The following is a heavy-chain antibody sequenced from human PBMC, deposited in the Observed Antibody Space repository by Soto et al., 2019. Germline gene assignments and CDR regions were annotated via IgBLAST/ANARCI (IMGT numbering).Heavy chain of an antibody. CDR3: AKVSLGATTITDYYYYGLDV. V-gene: IGHV3-23*01. J-gene: IGHJ6*02. CDR1: GLTFSNYA. Sequence: GGSLRVSSAASGLTFSNYAMTWVRQTTGKGVEWVSGISGSGGGTDYADSVKGRFTISRDSSKSTLYLQMSGLRAGDTAVYYCAKVSLGATTITDYYYYGLDVWVQGTTVTVSS. D-gene: IGHD1-26*01. CDR2: ISGSGGGT.